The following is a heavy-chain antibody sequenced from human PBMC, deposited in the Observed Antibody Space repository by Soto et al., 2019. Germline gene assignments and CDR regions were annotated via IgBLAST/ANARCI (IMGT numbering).Heavy chain of an antibody. CDR3: ARSRLRAVYAFDF. D-gene: IGHD4-17*01. V-gene: IGHV4-31*03. CDR1: GVSITSGAYY. J-gene: IGHJ3*01. CDR2: IYYNGNT. Sequence: QVQLQESGPGLVKPSQTLSLTCTLSGVSITSGAYYWTWVRQHPGNGLEWIGYIYYNGNTYFSPYLKSRITISINTSKNQFSQNLSSVTAADTAMYYGARSRLRAVYAFDFWGQGTMVTVSS.